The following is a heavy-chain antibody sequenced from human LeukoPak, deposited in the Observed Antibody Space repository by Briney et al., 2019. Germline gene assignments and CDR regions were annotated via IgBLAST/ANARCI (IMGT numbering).Heavy chain of an antibody. Sequence: ASVKVSCKASGVSFSNSAISWVRQAPGQGLEWMGRIIPMVDIAHYAQKFQGRGTITADKSTNTAYMELSSLRSDDSAVYYCAGVSDGGKTECDYWGQGTLVTVSS. CDR1: GVSFSNSA. CDR2: IIPMVDIA. D-gene: IGHD4-23*01. CDR3: AGVSDGGKTECDY. J-gene: IGHJ4*02. V-gene: IGHV1-69*04.